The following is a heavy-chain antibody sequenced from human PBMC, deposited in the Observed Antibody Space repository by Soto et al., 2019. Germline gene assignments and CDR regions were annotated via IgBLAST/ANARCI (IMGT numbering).Heavy chain of an antibody. J-gene: IGHJ4*02. CDR1: GFTFDDYA. Sequence: GGSLRLSCAASGFTFDDYAMHWVRQAPGKGLEWVSGISWNSGSIGYADSVKGRFTISRDNAKNSLYLQMNSLRAEDTALYYCAKDIRPGGNSGYDHGYFDYWGQGTLVTVSS. V-gene: IGHV3-9*01. CDR2: ISWNSGSI. CDR3: AKDIRPGGNSGYDHGYFDY. D-gene: IGHD5-12*01.